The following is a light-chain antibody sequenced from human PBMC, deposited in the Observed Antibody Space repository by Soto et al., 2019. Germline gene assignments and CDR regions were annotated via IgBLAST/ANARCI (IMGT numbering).Light chain of an antibody. Sequence: QSVLTQPPSVSGAPGQRVTISCTGSSSNIGAHYDVHWYQQLPGTAPKLLIYGNSNRPSGVPDRFSGSKSGTSASLAITGLQAGDEADYYCQSYENSLSVYVFGTGTKVTVL. CDR2: GNS. CDR3: QSYENSLSVYV. J-gene: IGLJ1*01. CDR1: SSNIGAHYD. V-gene: IGLV1-40*01.